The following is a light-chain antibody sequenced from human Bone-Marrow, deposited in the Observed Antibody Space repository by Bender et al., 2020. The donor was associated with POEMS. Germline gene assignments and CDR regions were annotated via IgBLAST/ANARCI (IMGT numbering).Light chain of an antibody. CDR2: EVN. V-gene: IGLV2-14*02. CDR1: SSDVGAYNL. Sequence: QSALTQPASVSGSPGQLITISCTGASSDVGAYNLVSWFQQHPGKAPELMIYEVNKRPSGVSNRFSGSKSGNTASLTISGLQAEDEADYYCSSYTSRSTVVFGGGTKLTVL. J-gene: IGLJ2*01. CDR3: SSYTSRSTVV.